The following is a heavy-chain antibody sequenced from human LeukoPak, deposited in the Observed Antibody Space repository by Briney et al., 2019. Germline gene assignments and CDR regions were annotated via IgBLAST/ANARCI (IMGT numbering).Heavy chain of an antibody. V-gene: IGHV3-7*01. CDR3: ARVGCTGGSCYGYLVFDN. CDR2: IKQDGSEK. CDR1: GFAFSSYG. J-gene: IGHJ4*02. D-gene: IGHD2-15*01. Sequence: GGSLRLSCAASGFAFSSYGMHWVRQAPGKGLEWVANIKQDGSEKYYVDSVKGRFTISRDNAKNSLYLQMNSLRAEDTAVYYCARVGCTGGSCYGYLVFDNWGQGTLVTVSS.